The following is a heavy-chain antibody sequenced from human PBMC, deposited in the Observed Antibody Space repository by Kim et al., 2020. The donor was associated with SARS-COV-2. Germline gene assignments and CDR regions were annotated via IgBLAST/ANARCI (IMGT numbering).Heavy chain of an antibody. Sequence: GGSLRLSCAASGFTFSSYGMHWVRQAPGKGLEWVAVISYDGSNKYYADSVKGRFTISRDNSKNTLYLQMNSLRAEDTAVYYCARDATYSQKYMVRGLNYYYGMGVWGHGTAVTASS. CDR2: ISYDGSNK. V-gene: IGHV3-33*05. CDR3: ARDATYSQKYMVRGLNYYYGMGV. D-gene: IGHD3-10*01. J-gene: IGHJ6*02. CDR1: GFTFSSYG.